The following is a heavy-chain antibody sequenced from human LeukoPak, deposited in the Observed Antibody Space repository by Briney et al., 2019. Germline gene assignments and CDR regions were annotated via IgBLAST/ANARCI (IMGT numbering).Heavy chain of an antibody. CDR3: ARARRKGYNHDAFDI. V-gene: IGHV3-30*04. CDR1: GFTFSSYA. J-gene: IGHJ3*02. CDR2: ISSDGSNK. Sequence: AGGSLRLSCAASGFTFSSYAMHWVRQAPGKGLEWVTFISSDGSNKYYADSVKGRFSISRDNSKNTLYLQMNSLRPEDTAVYYCARARRKGYNHDAFDIWGQGTMVTVSS. D-gene: IGHD3-10*01.